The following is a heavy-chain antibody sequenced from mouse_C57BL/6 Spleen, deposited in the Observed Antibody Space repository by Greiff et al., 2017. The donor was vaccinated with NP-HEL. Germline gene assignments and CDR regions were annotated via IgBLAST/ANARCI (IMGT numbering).Heavy chain of an antibody. Sequence: QVQLQQPGAELVKPGASVKMSCKASGYTFTSYWITWVKQRPGQGLEWIGDIYPGSGSTNYNEKFKSKATLTVDTSSSTAYMQLSSLTSEDSAVYYCARKSSGYNYFDYWGQGTTLTVSS. V-gene: IGHV1-55*01. CDR3: ARKSSGYNYFDY. CDR1: GYTFTSYW. J-gene: IGHJ2*01. D-gene: IGHD3-2*02. CDR2: IYPGSGST.